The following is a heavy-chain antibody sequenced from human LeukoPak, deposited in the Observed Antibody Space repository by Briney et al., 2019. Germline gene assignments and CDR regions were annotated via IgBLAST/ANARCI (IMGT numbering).Heavy chain of an antibody. CDR2: INHSGST. V-gene: IGHV4-34*01. D-gene: IGHD5-12*01. Sequence: SETLSLTCAVYGGSFSGYYWSWIRQPPGKGLEWIGEINHSGSTNYNPSLKSRVTISVDTSKNQFSLKLSSVTAADTAVYYCAREEYSGYDLVAFFDYWGQGTLVTVSS. J-gene: IGHJ4*02. CDR3: AREEYSGYDLVAFFDY. CDR1: GGSFSGYY.